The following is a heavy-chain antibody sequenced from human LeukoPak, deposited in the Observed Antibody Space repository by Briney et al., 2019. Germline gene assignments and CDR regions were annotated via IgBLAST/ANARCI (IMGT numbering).Heavy chain of an antibody. D-gene: IGHD2/OR15-2a*01. V-gene: IGHV4-38-2*02. CDR2: ISHSGST. J-gene: IGHJ4*02. Sequence: SETLSLTCTVSDYSIGSGYYWGWIRQPPGKGLEWIGGISHSGSTNYNPSLKSRVAISVDTSKNQFSLKVNSVTAADTAVYYCARHFSRVSTTTDYWGQGTLVTVSS. CDR3: ARHFSRVSTTTDY. CDR1: DYSIGSGYY.